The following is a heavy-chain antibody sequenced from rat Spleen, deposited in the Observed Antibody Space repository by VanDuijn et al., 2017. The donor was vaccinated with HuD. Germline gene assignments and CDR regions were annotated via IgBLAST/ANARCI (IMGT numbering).Heavy chain of an antibody. J-gene: IGHJ2*01. D-gene: IGHD1-12*03. CDR2: ITNTGGST. CDR1: GFTFNNYW. CDR3: TRDPYYYDGYYHYFDY. V-gene: IGHV5-31*01. Sequence: EVQLVESGGGLVQPGRSLKLSCVASGFTFNNYWMTWIRQAPGKGLEWVASITNTGGSTYYPDSVKGRFTISRDNAKSTLYLQMNSLRSEDTATYYCTRDPYYYDGYYHYFDYWGQGVMVTVSS.